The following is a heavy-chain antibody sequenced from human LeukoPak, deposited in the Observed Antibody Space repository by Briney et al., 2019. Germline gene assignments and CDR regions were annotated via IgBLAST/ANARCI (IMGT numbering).Heavy chain of an antibody. J-gene: IGHJ5*02. CDR2: VTSYNGDT. CDR3: AEDWHILPGRNGIDP. Sequence: ASAKVSCKASGYTFNNYGISWVRHAPGQGLEWMGWVTSYNGDTNYAQTFQGRVTMSTDTSTNTASLELRSLRIDAKTIYYYAEDWHILPGRNGIDPWGQGTLVTVSS. CDR1: GYTFNNYG. V-gene: IGHV1-18*01. D-gene: IGHD3-9*01.